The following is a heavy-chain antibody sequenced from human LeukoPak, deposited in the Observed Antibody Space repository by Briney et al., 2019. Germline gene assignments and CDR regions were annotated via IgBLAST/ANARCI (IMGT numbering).Heavy chain of an antibody. Sequence: PGGSLRLSCAASGFTFSSYGMHWVRQAPGKGLEWVAVISYDGSNKYYADSVRGRFTISRDNSKNTLYLQMNSLRAEDTAVYYCAKDHYSSGWYPDYWGQGTLVTVSS. D-gene: IGHD6-19*01. J-gene: IGHJ4*02. CDR2: ISYDGSNK. CDR3: AKDHYSSGWYPDY. CDR1: GFTFSSYG. V-gene: IGHV3-30*18.